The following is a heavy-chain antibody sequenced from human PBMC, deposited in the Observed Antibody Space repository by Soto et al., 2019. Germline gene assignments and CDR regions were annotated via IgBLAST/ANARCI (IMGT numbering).Heavy chain of an antibody. CDR3: AKARCSSTSCYP. V-gene: IGHV3-23*01. CDR1: GFTFSSSA. D-gene: IGHD2-2*01. Sequence: GSLRLSSETSGFTFSSSAMSMVRQAPGKGLEWVSAISGSGGSTYYADSVKGRFTISRDNSKNTLYLKMNSLRAEDTAVYYCAKARCSSTSCYPWGQGTLVTGSS. J-gene: IGHJ5*02. CDR2: ISGSGGST.